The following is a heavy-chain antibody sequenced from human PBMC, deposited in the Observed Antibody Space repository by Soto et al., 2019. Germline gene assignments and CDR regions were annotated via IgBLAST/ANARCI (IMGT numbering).Heavy chain of an antibody. J-gene: IGHJ5*02. CDR2: IRGTNGNT. V-gene: IGHV3-23*01. Sequence: EVQLLESGGGLVQPGGSLRLSCAASGFTFSSSAMSWVRQAPGKGLEWVSAIRGTNGNTHYAESVKGRLTISRDNSKNTLYLQMNFLRAEDTAVYYCAKCTVDTIVTNGWCNWIDPWGQGTLVIVSS. CDR1: GFTFSSSA. D-gene: IGHD5-12*01. CDR3: AKCTVDTIVTNGWCNWIDP.